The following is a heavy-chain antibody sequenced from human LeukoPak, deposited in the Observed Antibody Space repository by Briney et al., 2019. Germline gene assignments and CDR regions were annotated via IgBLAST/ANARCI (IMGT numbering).Heavy chain of an antibody. CDR3: GRQGGGGSYAESAFDI. D-gene: IGHD1-26*01. Sequence: PSETLSLTCAVSGYSISSGYYWGWIRQPPGKGLEWIGSIYHSGSTYYNPSLKSRVTISVDTSKNQFSLKLSSVTAADPAVYYCGRQGGGGSYAESAFDIWGQGTMVTVSS. CDR1: GYSISSGYY. V-gene: IGHV4-38-2*01. CDR2: IYHSGST. J-gene: IGHJ3*02.